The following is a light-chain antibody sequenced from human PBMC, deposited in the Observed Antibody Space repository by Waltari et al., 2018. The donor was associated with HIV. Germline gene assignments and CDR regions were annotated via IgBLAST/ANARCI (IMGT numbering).Light chain of an antibody. V-gene: IGLV3-21*02. J-gene: IGLJ2*01. CDR3: QVWDGRGDPVI. CDR1: NIAATKS. CDR2: DDR. Sequence: SYVLTQAPSVSVAPGQTARITCGGNNIAATKSVHWYRLNPGQAPVVVIYDDRDRPSGIPDRFSGSSSGDTATLTISRAEAGDEADYYCQVWDGRGDPVIFGGGTKLAVV.